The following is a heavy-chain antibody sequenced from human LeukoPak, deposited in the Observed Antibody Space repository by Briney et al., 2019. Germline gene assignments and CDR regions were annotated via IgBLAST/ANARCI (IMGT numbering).Heavy chain of an antibody. CDR1: GASFSGYY. Sequence: PSETLSLTCAVYGASFSGYYWSWIRQPPGKGLEWIGETNHIGSTNYNPSLKSRVTISVDTSKNQFSLKLSSVTAADTAVYYCARGPLVVVVAARWFDPWGQGTLGTVSS. V-gene: IGHV4-34*01. J-gene: IGHJ5*02. D-gene: IGHD2-15*01. CDR3: ARGPLVVVVAARWFDP. CDR2: TNHIGST.